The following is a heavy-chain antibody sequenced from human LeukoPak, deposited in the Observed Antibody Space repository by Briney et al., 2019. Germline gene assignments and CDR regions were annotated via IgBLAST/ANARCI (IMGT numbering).Heavy chain of an antibody. J-gene: IGHJ6*03. CDR2: LSGSGVNT. CDR1: GFTFSSYA. CDR3: ARDPSYYYYYMDV. V-gene: IGHV3-23*01. Sequence: GGSLRLSCAASGFTFSSYAMSWVRQAPGKGLEWVSVLSGSGVNTYYADSVKGRFTISRDNAKNSLYLQMNSLRAEDTAVYYCARDPSYYYYYMDVWGKGTTVTISS.